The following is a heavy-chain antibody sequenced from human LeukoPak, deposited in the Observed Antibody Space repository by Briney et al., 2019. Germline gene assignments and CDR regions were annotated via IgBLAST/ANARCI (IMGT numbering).Heavy chain of an antibody. Sequence: SETLSLTCTVSGGSISSSYWWSWVRQPPGKGLEWIGEVYHSGTTNYYPSLKSRVTISIEKSKNQFSLKLSSVTAADTAVYYCAGAYCGGDCYSGRAFDIWGQGTMVTVSS. CDR3: AGAYCGGDCYSGRAFDI. J-gene: IGHJ3*02. V-gene: IGHV4-4*02. D-gene: IGHD2-21*02. CDR2: VYHSGTT. CDR1: GGSISSSYW.